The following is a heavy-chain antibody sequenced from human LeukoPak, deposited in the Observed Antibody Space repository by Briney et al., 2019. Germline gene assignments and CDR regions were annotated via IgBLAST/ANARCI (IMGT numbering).Heavy chain of an antibody. CDR3: ARVINEYFDWLSTLGYYYYGMDV. CDR1: GFTFTSSA. J-gene: IGHJ6*02. V-gene: IGHV1-58*01. CDR2: IVVGSGNT. D-gene: IGHD3-9*01. Sequence: ASVKVSCKASGFTFTSSAVQWVRQARGQRLEWIGWIVVGSGNTNYAQKFQGRVTMTRDTSTSTVYMELSSLRSEDTAVYYCARVINEYFDWLSTLGYYYYGMDVWGQGTTVTVSS.